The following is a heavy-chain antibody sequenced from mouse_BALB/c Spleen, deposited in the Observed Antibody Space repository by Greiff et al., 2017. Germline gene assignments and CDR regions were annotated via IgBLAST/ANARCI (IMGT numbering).Heavy chain of an antibody. D-gene: IGHD3-3*01. CDR3: ARGGWEGFDY. CDR2: INPSNGRT. V-gene: IGHV1S81*02. Sequence: QVQLQQSGAELVKPGASVKLSCKASGYTFTSYWMHWVKQRPGQGLEWIGEINPSNGRTNYNEKFKSKATLTVDKSSSTAYMQLSSLTSEDSAVYYCARGGWEGFDYWGQGTTLTVSS. J-gene: IGHJ2*01. CDR1: GYTFTSYW.